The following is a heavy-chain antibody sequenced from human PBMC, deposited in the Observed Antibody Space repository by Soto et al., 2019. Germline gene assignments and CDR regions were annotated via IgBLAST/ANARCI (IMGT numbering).Heavy chain of an antibody. J-gene: IGHJ5*01. CDR2: INPNTGGT. V-gene: IGHV1-2*04. CDR1: GFTFTGYY. CDR3: AGDQGAWPYNWFDF. Sequence: QALLVQSGAEVKEPGASVKVSCKASGFTFTGYYMHWVRQAPGQGPEWMGWINPNTGGTKYAQKFQGWVTMTRDTSISTAYVELSSLKSDDTAVYYFAGDQGAWPYNWFDFWGQGTLVTVTS.